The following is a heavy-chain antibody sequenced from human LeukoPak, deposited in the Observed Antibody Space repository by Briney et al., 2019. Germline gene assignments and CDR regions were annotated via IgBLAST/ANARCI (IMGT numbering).Heavy chain of an antibody. V-gene: IGHV4-61*09. CDR1: GGSISSDSYY. J-gene: IGHJ4*02. CDR3: AREGVGGY. Sequence: PSETLSLTCTVSGGSISSDSYYWSWIRQPAGKGLAWIGHIYTSGSTNYNPSLKSRVTISVDTSKNQFSLKLSSVTAADTAVYYCAREGVGGYWGQGTLVTVSP. CDR2: IYTSGST. D-gene: IGHD3-10*01.